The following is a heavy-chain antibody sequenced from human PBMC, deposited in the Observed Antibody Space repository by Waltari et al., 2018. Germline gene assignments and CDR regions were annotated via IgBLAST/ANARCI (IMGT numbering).Heavy chain of an antibody. J-gene: IGHJ5*02. CDR3: ARSGIAAEYNWFDP. V-gene: IGHV4-4*07. D-gene: IGHD6-13*01. CDR2: IYTSGSP. CDR1: GGSISSYY. Sequence: QVQLQESGPGLVKPSETLSLTCTVSGGSISSYYWSWIRQPAGKGLEWIGRIYTSGSPHHRPSLKSRVTMSVDTSKNQFSLKLSSVTAADTAVYYCARSGIAAEYNWFDPWGQGTLVTVSS.